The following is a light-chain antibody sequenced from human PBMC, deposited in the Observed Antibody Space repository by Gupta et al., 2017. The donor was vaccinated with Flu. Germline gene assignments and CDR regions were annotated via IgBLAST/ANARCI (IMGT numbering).Light chain of an antibody. CDR3: QAWDSSPRGV. CDR1: KLGDKY. J-gene: IGLJ1*01. V-gene: IGLV3-1*01. Sequence: SGDKLGDKYACWYQQKPGQSPVLVIYQDNKRPSGIPERFSGSNSGNTATLTISGTQAMDEADYYCQAWDSSPRGVFGTGTKVTVL. CDR2: QDN.